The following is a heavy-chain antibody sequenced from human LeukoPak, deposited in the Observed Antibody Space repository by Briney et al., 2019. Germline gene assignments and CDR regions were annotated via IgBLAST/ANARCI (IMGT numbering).Heavy chain of an antibody. D-gene: IGHD2-2*01. CDR3: AKGKGVVPALAFDI. V-gene: IGHV3-11*05. J-gene: IGHJ3*02. CDR2: ISGSGDDT. CDR1: GFTFTDSY. Sequence: AGGSLRLSCAASGFTFTDSYMTWVRQAPGKGLEWLSYISGSGDDTNYADSVRGRFTISRDNAKNSLYLQMNSLRAEDTALYYCAKGKGVVPALAFDIWGQGTMVTVSS.